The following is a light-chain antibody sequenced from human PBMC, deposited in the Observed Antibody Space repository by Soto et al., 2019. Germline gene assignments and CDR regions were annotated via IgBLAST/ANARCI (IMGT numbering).Light chain of an antibody. CDR1: PGISNY. J-gene: IGKJ3*01. CDR2: AAS. CDR3: QKGSSAPFT. Sequence: DIQMTQSPSSLSASVGDRVTITCRASPGISNYLAWYQKKPRKVPKLLIYAASTLQSGVPSRYSGRGSVTDFTLTICNRQPGDVATYYGQKGSSAPFTFGPGTKLDI. V-gene: IGKV1-27*01.